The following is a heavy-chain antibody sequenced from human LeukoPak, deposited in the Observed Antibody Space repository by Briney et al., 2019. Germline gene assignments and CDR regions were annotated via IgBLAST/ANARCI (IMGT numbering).Heavy chain of an antibody. CDR1: GYSISSGYY. Sequence: PSETLSLTCTVSGYSISSGYYWGWIRQPPGKGLEWIGYIYYSGSTNYNPSLKSRVTISVDTSKNQFSLKLSSVTAADTAVYYCARGYCSGGSCYSGHVWFDPWGQGTLVTVSS. V-gene: IGHV4-61*01. CDR2: IYYSGST. D-gene: IGHD2-15*01. J-gene: IGHJ5*02. CDR3: ARGYCSGGSCYSGHVWFDP.